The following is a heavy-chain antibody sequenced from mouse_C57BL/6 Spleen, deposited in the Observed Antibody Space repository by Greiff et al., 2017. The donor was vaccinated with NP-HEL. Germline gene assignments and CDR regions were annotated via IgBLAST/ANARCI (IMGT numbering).Heavy chain of an antibody. CDR2: ISYDGSN. CDR1: GYSITSGYY. CDR3: AREGYYGSRGFDY. V-gene: IGHV3-6*01. J-gene: IGHJ2*01. Sequence: ESGPGLVKPSQSLSLTCSVTGYSITSGYYWNWIRQFPGNKLEWMGYISYDGSNNYNPSLKNRISITRDTSKNQFFLKLNSVTTEDTATYYCAREGYYGSRGFDYWGQGTTLTVSS. D-gene: IGHD1-1*01.